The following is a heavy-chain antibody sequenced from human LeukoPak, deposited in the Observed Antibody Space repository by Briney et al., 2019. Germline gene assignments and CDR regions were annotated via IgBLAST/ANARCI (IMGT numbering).Heavy chain of an antibody. CDR3: ARAPAAMPAYYYGMDV. J-gene: IGHJ6*02. Sequence: GGSLRLSCAASGFTFSDYYMSWIRQAPGKGLEWVSYISSSGNTIYYADSVKGRFTISRDNAKNSLYLQMNSPRAEDTAVYYCARAPAAMPAYYYGMDVWGQGTTVTVSS. D-gene: IGHD2-2*01. CDR1: GFTFSDYY. V-gene: IGHV3-11*01. CDR2: ISSSGNTI.